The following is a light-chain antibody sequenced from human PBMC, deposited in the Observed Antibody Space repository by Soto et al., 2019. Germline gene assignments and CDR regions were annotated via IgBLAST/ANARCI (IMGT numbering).Light chain of an antibody. CDR2: GAS. J-gene: IGKJ5*01. CDR3: QQYNNWPPIT. V-gene: IGKV3-15*01. Sequence: EIVMPQSPATLSVSPGERATLSCRASQSVSSNLAWYQQKPGQAPRLLIYGASTRATGIPARFSGSGSGTEFTLTISSLQSEDFAVYDCQQYNNWPPITFGQGTRLEIK. CDR1: QSVSSN.